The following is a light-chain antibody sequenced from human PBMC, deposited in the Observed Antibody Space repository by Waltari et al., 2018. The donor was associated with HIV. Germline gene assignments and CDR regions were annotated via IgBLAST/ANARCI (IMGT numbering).Light chain of an antibody. CDR1: SNNVGTYA. CDR2: GNS. J-gene: IGLJ2*01. Sequence: QSALTQEASVSGTVGQTVPLSCTGNSNNVGTYAVGWYQQISHGAPKPVMFGNSLPSGIPDRFSGSKSGTTASLTISGLQPEDEAYYYCSTWDYGLSAVVFGGGTRLTVL. V-gene: IGLV1-44*01. CDR3: STWDYGLSAVV.